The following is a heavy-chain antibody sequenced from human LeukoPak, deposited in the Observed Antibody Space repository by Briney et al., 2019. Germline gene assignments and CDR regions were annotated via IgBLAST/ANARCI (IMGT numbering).Heavy chain of an antibody. V-gene: IGHV3-30-3*01. J-gene: IGHJ6*02. CDR3: ARDEGYCSRTSCCGASKGMDV. D-gene: IGHD2-2*01. CDR1: GFTFSSYA. CDR2: ISYDGSNK. Sequence: GGSLRLSCAASGFTFSSYAMHWVRQAPGKGLEWVAVISYDGSNKYYADSVKGRFTISRDNSKNTLYLQMNSLRAEDTAVYYCARDEGYCSRTSCCGASKGMDVWGQGTAVIVSS.